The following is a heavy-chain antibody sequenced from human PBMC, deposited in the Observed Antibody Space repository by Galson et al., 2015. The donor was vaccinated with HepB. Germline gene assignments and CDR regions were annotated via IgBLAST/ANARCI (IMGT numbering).Heavy chain of an antibody. D-gene: IGHD6-19*01. Sequence: ETLSLTCTASGGSISSYYWSWIRQPPGKGLEWIGYIYYSGSTNYNPSLKSRVTISVDTPKNQFSLKLSSVTAADTAVYYCARGGGWIDHWGQGTLVTVSS. CDR2: IYYSGST. V-gene: IGHV4-59*01. CDR1: GGSISSYY. CDR3: ARGGGWIDH. J-gene: IGHJ4*02.